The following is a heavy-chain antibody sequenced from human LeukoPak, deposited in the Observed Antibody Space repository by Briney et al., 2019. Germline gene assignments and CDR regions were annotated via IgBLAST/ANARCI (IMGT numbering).Heavy chain of an antibody. CDR1: GFTSSSYG. V-gene: IGHV3-30*18. D-gene: IGHD2-2*01. J-gene: IGHJ5*02. Sequence: PGGSLRLSCAASGFTSSSYGMHWVRQAPGKGLEWVAVISYDGSNKYYADSVKGRFTISRDNSKNTLYLQMNSLRAEDTAVYYCAKETYCSSTSCYYNWFDPWGQGTLVTVSS. CDR2: ISYDGSNK. CDR3: AKETYCSSTSCYYNWFDP.